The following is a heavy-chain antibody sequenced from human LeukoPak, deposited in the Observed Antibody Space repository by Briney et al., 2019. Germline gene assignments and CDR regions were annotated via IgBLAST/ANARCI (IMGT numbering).Heavy chain of an antibody. CDR1: GGSFSTSG. CDR3: AREGQGDVYNTFDY. Sequence: SVKVSCKASGGSFSTSGFSWVRQAPGQGLEWMGGVIPIYGTPSYAQRFQGRVTMTRDTSTSTVYMELSSLRSEDTAVYYCAREGQGDVYNTFDYWGQGTLVTVSS. J-gene: IGHJ4*02. CDR2: VIPIYGTP. V-gene: IGHV1-69*05. D-gene: IGHD5-24*01.